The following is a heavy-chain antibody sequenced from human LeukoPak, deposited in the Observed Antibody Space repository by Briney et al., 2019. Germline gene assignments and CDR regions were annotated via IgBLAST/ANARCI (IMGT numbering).Heavy chain of an antibody. J-gene: IGHJ6*02. CDR1: GFTFSTYG. CDR3: AKVGNYGSYGMDV. V-gene: IGHV3-30*18. Sequence: GSSLRLSCAASGFTFSTYGMHWVRQAPGKGLEWVAVISYDGSNKYYADSVKGRFTISRDNSKNTLYLQMNSLRAEDTAVYYCAKVGNYGSYGMDVWGQGTTVTVSS. CDR2: ISYDGSNK. D-gene: IGHD4-11*01.